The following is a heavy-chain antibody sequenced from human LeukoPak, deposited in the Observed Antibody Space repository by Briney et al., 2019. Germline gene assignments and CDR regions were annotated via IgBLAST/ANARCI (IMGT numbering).Heavy chain of an antibody. V-gene: IGHV3-48*01. D-gene: IGHD2-8*01. CDR2: ISSSSSTI. CDR1: GFTFSSYS. CDR3: ASILTYGPTTFDY. Sequence: GGSLRLSCAASGFTFSSYSMNWVRQAPGKGLEWVSYISSSSSTIYYADSVKGRFTISRDNAKNSLYLQMNSLRAEDTAVYYCASILTYGPTTFDYWGQGTLVTVSS. J-gene: IGHJ4*02.